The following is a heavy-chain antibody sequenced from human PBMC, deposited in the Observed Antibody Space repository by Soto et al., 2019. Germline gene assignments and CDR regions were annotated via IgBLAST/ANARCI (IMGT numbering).Heavy chain of an antibody. CDR1: GFPFNDNP. Sequence: PGGSLRLSCSASGFPFNDNPMYWVRQAPGKGLEYVSVISADGGSTYYADSVKGRFTISRDNSKNTLYLQMNSLRAEDTAVYYCAKDQDTTVTNYYYYGMDVWGQGTTVTVSS. J-gene: IGHJ6*02. CDR2: ISADGGST. V-gene: IGHV3-64*04. D-gene: IGHD4-17*01. CDR3: AKDQDTTVTNYYYYGMDV.